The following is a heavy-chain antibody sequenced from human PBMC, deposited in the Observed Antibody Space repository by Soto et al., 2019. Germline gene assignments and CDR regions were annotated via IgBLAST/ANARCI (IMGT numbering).Heavy chain of an antibody. J-gene: IGHJ6*02. CDR3: ARIRANGDYYYGSGSYGDYYYYSGMDF. Sequence: GSGPTLVNPTQTLTLTCTFSGFSLSTSGMCVSWIRQPPGKALEWLALIDWDDDKYYSTSLKTRLTISKDTSKNQVVLTMTNMDPVDTATYYCARIRANGDYYYGSGSYGDYYYYSGMDFWGQGTTVTVPS. CDR2: IDWDDDK. D-gene: IGHD3-10*01. V-gene: IGHV2-70*01. CDR1: GFSLSTSGMC.